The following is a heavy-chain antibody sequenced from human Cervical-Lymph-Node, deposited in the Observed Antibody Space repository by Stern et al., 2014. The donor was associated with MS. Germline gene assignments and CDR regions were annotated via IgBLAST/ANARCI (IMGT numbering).Heavy chain of an antibody. D-gene: IGHD1-1*01. V-gene: IGHV4-38-2*02. CDR3: ARGVQLWPYNWFDP. CDR1: RSSITTGYF. CDR2: IYHTGST. J-gene: IGHJ5*02. Sequence: QVQLQESGPGLVKPSETLSLTCTVSRSSITTGYFWGWIRQPPGTGLEWIASIYHTGSTYYNPSLESRVTISVDTSKNQFSLRVSSVTAADTAVYYCARGVQLWPYNWFDPWGQGTLVTVSS.